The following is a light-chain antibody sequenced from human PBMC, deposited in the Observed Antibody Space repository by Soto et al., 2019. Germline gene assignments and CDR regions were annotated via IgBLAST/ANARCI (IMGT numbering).Light chain of an antibody. J-gene: IGLJ2*01. Sequence: QSALTQPASVSGSPGQSITISCTGTSDDVGGNNYVSWYQQHPGKAPKLMIYEVAHRPSGVSNRFSGSKSGNTASLTISGLQAEDEAHYYCSSYTTSHTLVFGGGTKLTVL. CDR3: SSYTTSHTLV. CDR2: EVA. V-gene: IGLV2-14*01. CDR1: SDDVGGNNY.